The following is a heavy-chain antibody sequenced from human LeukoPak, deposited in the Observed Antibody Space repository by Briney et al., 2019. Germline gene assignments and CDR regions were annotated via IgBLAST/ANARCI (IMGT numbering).Heavy chain of an antibody. D-gene: IGHD4-17*01. Sequence: KASRTLSLTCTVSGGSISSGDYYWSWIRQPPGKGLEWIGCIYYSGTYYNPSLKSRVTISEDTSKKQFSLKLISVIAADTAVYYCAREYGDWVGGRPYNWFDPWGQGTLVTVSS. J-gene: IGHJ5*02. V-gene: IGHV4-30-4*08. CDR3: AREYGDWVGGRPYNWFDP. CDR2: IYYSGT. CDR1: GGSISSGDYY.